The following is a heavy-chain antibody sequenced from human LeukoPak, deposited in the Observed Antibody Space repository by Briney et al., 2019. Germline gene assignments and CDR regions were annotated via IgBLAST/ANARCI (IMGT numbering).Heavy chain of an antibody. CDR2: IIWNGVRT. Sequence: GGPLRLSCAASGFTFDDYGMSWVRQAPGKGLEWVSGIIWNGVRTVYADSVKGRFTISRDNAKNSLYLQMTSLRAHATALYYFARCSSWYGYYYYMDVWGKGNTVTVSS. CDR1: GFTFDDYG. CDR3: ARCSSWYGYYYYMDV. D-gene: IGHD6-13*01. V-gene: IGHV3-20*04. J-gene: IGHJ6*03.